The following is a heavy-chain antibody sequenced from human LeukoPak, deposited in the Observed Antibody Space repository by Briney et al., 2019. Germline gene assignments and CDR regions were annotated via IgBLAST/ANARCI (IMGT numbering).Heavy chain of an antibody. J-gene: IGHJ5*02. CDR2: IYYSGST. V-gene: IGHV4-31*11. D-gene: IGHD2-8*01. Sequence: SETLSLTCAVSGGSISSGGYYWSWIRQHPGKGLEWIGYIYYSGSTYYNPSLKSRVTISVDTSKNQFSLKLSSVTAADTAVYYCARVLYAIPGWFDPWGQGTLVTVSS. CDR1: GGSISSGGYY. CDR3: ARVLYAIPGWFDP.